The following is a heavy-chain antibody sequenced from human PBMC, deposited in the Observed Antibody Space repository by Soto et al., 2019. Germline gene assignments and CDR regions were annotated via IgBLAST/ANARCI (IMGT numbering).Heavy chain of an antibody. J-gene: IGHJ6*03. D-gene: IGHD4-4*01. Sequence: ASVKVSCKASGYTFTSYYMHWVRQAPGQGLEWMGIIIPSGGSTSYAQKFQGRVTMTTDKSTSTAYMELSSLRSEDTAVYYCARASSSTVTDYYYYYMDVWGKGTTVTVSS. CDR3: ARASSSTVTDYYYYYMDV. CDR1: GYTFTSYY. V-gene: IGHV1-46*01. CDR2: IIPSGGST.